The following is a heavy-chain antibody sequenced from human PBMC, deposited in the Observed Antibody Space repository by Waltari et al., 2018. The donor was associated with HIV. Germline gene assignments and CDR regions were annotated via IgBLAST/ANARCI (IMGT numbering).Heavy chain of an antibody. CDR1: DSSLSRHYY. D-gene: IGHD3-22*01. J-gene: IGHJ3*02. CDR2: IYRSGTT. CDR3: VRDQDYYDSSGYTSYAFDI. V-gene: IGHV4-38-2*02. Sequence: QVLLQESGPRLVKSSETLSLTCTVSDSSLSRHYYWGWIRQAPGKGLEWIGSIYRSGTTYYNPSFKTRVTISVNMSKNQYSLKLSSLTAADTAVYYCVRDQDYYDSSGYTSYAFDIWGRGTMIIVSS.